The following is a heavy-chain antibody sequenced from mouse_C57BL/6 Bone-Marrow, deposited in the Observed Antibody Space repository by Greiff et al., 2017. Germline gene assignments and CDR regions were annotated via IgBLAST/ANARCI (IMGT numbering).Heavy chain of an antibody. V-gene: IGHV5-6*01. J-gene: IGHJ4*01. CDR1: GFTFSSYG. CDR2: ISSGGSYT. CDR3: ARQGAMDY. Sequence: EVQLQQSGGDFVKPGGSLKLSCAASGFTFSSYGLSWVRQTPDKRLEWVATISSGGSYTYYPASVKGRLTISRDNATNTLYLQMSSLKSEDTAMYYCARQGAMDYWGQGTSVTVSS.